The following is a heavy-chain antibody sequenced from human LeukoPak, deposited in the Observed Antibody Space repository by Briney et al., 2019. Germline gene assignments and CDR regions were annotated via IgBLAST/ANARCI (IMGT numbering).Heavy chain of an antibody. CDR2: INDTGST. CDR1: GGSLSGYY. Sequence: SETLSLTCAVYGGSLSGYYWSWIHQPPGKGLEWIGEINDTGSTDYNPSLKSRVTISVDTSNNQFSLKLSSVTAADTAVFYCARVVDGSGSYCEAFDIWGQGTMVTVSS. D-gene: IGHD3-10*01. V-gene: IGHV4-34*01. J-gene: IGHJ3*02. CDR3: ARVVDGSGSYCEAFDI.